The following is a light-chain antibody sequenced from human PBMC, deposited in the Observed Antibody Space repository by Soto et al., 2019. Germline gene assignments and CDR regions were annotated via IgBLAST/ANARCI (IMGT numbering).Light chain of an antibody. Sequence: SVLTQPRSVSGSPGQSVTISCTGTSSDVGDYNYVSWYQQHPGKAPKLMIYDVSKRPSGVPDRFSGSKSGNTASLTISGLQAEDEADYYCCSYAGSYNYVFGTGTKVTVL. CDR1: SSDVGDYNY. CDR3: CSYAGSYNYV. J-gene: IGLJ1*01. CDR2: DVS. V-gene: IGLV2-11*01.